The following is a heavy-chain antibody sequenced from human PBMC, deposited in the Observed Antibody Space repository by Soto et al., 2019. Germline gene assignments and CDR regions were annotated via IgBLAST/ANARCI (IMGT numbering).Heavy chain of an antibody. Sequence: EVKLLESGGGLVQPGESLRLSCAASGFRFWTYSMSWVRQAPGKGLEWVSGISGDGSATSYADSLKGRFTVSRDNSKETLFLQMNTLRVEDTAVYYCAKTRLYDNNDYHRDGFDVWGPGAAVTVS. V-gene: IGHV3-23*01. CDR3: AKTRLYDNNDYHRDGFDV. CDR1: GFRFWTYS. CDR2: ISGDGSAT. D-gene: IGHD5-12*01. J-gene: IGHJ3*01.